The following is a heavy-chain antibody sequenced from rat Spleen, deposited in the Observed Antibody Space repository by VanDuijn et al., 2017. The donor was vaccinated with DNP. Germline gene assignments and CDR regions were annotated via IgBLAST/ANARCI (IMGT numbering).Heavy chain of an antibody. V-gene: IGHV5-17*01. CDR3: ARDGNRGYVDY. J-gene: IGHJ2*01. D-gene: IGHD1-9*01. CDR1: GFTFSDYA. Sequence: EVQLVESGGGLVQPGRSLKFSCAASGFTFSDYAMAWVRQAPKKGLEWVATISYDGGHTNYRDSVKGRFTISRDNAKSSLYLQMDSLGSEDTATYYCARDGNRGYVDYWGQGVMVTVSS. CDR2: ISYDGGHT.